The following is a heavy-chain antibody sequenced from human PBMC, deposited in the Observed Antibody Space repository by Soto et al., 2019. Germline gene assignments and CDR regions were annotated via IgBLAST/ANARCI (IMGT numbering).Heavy chain of an antibody. CDR3: AKPWVSSIASRPPRFDY. V-gene: IGHV3-23*01. J-gene: IGHJ4*02. Sequence: EVQLLESGGGLVQPGGSLRLSCAASGFTFSTYAMSWVRQAPGKGLEWVSGISDSGGSTYYADSVRGRFTISRDNSKNTLFLQMKRLRAEDTAVYYCAKPWVSSIASRPPRFDYWGQGTLVTVSS. D-gene: IGHD6-6*01. CDR2: ISDSGGST. CDR1: GFTFSTYA.